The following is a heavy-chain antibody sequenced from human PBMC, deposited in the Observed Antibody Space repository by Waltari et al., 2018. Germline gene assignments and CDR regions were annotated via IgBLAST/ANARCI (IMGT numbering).Heavy chain of an antibody. CDR1: GGPFSGYY. Sequence: QVQLQQWGAGLFKPSETLSLTCAVHGGPFSGYYWSGLRQPPGKGLEWIGEINHRGSTNYHPSLKSRLTTSVDTSNSRFSLKLRFVTAADTAVYYCARATSGLYSTSRGFGYWGQGTLVTVSS. V-gene: IGHV4-34*01. CDR2: INHRGST. CDR3: ARATSGLYSTSRGFGY. D-gene: IGHD6-6*01. J-gene: IGHJ4*02.